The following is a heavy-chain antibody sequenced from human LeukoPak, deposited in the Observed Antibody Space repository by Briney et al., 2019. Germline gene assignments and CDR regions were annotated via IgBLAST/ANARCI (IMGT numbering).Heavy chain of an antibody. J-gene: IGHJ3*01. V-gene: IGHV5-51*01. Sequence: GESLKISCKGSGYSFTSYWLGWVRQMPGKGLEWMGIIYPGDSDTRYSPSFQGQVTISADKSINTAYLQWSSLKASDTAMYYCARPIVYYDFWSGYGTWGQGTMVTVSS. CDR1: GYSFTSYW. CDR2: IYPGDSDT. CDR3: ARPIVYYDFWSGYGT. D-gene: IGHD3-3*01.